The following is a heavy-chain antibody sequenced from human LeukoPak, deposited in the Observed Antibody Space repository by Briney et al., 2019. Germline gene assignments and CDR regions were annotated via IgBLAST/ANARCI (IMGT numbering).Heavy chain of an antibody. D-gene: IGHD6-19*01. CDR3: ARGCSGWFEDGFDY. V-gene: IGHV3-7*04. CDR2: IKQDGSEK. CDR1: GFTFSSYW. J-gene: IGHJ4*02. Sequence: GGSLRLSCAASGFTFSSYWMSWVRQAPGKGLEWVANIKQDGSEKYYVDSVKGRFTISRDNAKNSLYLQMNSLRAEDTAVYHCARGCSGWFEDGFDYWGQRTLVTVSS.